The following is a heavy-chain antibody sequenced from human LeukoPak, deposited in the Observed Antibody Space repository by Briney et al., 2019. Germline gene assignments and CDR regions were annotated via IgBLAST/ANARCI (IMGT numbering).Heavy chain of an antibody. Sequence: SETLSLTCTVSGRSISSSSYYCGWIRQPPGKGLEWIGSIYYSGSTYYNPSLKSRVTISVDTSKNQFSLKLSSVTAADTAVYYCARHPRVLADGPERYFDYWGQGTLVTVSS. CDR2: IYYSGST. CDR3: ARHPRVLADGPERYFDY. D-gene: IGHD1-14*01. CDR1: GRSISSSSYY. V-gene: IGHV4-39*01. J-gene: IGHJ4*02.